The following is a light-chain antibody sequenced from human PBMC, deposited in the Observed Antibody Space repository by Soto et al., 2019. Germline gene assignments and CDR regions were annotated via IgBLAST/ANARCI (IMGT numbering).Light chain of an antibody. CDR1: QSISSW. J-gene: IGKJ1*01. Sequence: DIQMTQSPSTLSASVGDRVTITCRASQSISSWLAWYQQKPGKAPNLLIYDASNLESGVPSRFSGSGSGTEFTLTISSLQPDDFATSYCQQYNSYQWTFGQGTKVDIK. CDR2: DAS. CDR3: QQYNSYQWT. V-gene: IGKV1-5*01.